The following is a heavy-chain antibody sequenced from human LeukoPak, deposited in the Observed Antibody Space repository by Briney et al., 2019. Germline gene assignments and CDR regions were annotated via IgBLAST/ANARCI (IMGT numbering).Heavy chain of an antibody. Sequence: PGGSLRLSCTASGFTFSTYAMSWVRQAPGEGLEWVSGISGSGGSTYYTDSVKGRFTISRDNSKSTLYLQMNSLRAEDTAVYYCAKEAWGPVGHDYWGQGTLVTVSS. CDR1: GFTFSTYA. V-gene: IGHV3-23*01. CDR2: ISGSGGST. D-gene: IGHD1-26*01. CDR3: AKEAWGPVGHDY. J-gene: IGHJ4*02.